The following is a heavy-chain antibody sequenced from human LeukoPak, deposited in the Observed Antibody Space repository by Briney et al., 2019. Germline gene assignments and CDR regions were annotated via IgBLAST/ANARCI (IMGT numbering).Heavy chain of an antibody. D-gene: IGHD3-22*01. CDR1: GGSISSYY. Sequence: SETLSLTCSVSGGSISSYYWSWIRQPPGKGLEWIGYIHYSGSTNYNPSLQSRVTISVDTSKNQFSLKLSSVTAADTAVYYCARDDSTGLEGVWGQGTLVTVSS. J-gene: IGHJ4*02. V-gene: IGHV4-59*01. CDR2: IHYSGST. CDR3: ARDDSTGLEGV.